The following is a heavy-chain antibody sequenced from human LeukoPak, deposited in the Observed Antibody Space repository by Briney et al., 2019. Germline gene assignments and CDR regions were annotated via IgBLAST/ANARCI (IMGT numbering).Heavy chain of an antibody. J-gene: IGHJ4*02. CDR3: ARYYYDSSGYQYYFDY. V-gene: IGHV4-39*01. Sequence: SETLSLTCAVYGGSFSSYYWGGIRQPPGKGLEWIGSIYYSGSTYYNPSLKSRVTISVDTSKNQYSLKLSSVTAADTAVYYCARYYYDSSGYQYYFDYWGQGTLVTVSS. CDR2: IYYSGST. CDR1: GGSFSSYY. D-gene: IGHD3-22*01.